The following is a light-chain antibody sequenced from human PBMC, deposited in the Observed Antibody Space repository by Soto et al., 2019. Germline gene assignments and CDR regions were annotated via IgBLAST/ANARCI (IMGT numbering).Light chain of an antibody. CDR3: QRRGDTRPWT. J-gene: IGKJ1*01. V-gene: IGKV1-39*01. CDR1: QSQRSY. CDR2: TAY. Sequence: IQIIYSQSSLFASVGGRVILTCRASQSQRSYVKWSQHKPGKVPTLRIYTAYRLQSGVPTRVRFSGSGTEFTLTITILQPEPFATDECQRRGDTRPWTFGQGTKVDI.